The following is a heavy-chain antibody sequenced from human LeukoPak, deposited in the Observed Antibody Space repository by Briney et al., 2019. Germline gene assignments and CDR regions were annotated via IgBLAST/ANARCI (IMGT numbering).Heavy chain of an antibody. V-gene: IGHV1-69*02. CDR1: GYTFTSYY. Sequence: WASVKVSCKASGYTFTSYYMHWVRQAPGQGLEWMGRIIPILGIANYAQKFQGRVTITADKSTSTAYMELSSLRSEDTAVYYCASTPRGLDYWGQGTLVTVSS. J-gene: IGHJ4*02. CDR3: ASTPRGLDY. D-gene: IGHD1-26*01. CDR2: IIPILGIA.